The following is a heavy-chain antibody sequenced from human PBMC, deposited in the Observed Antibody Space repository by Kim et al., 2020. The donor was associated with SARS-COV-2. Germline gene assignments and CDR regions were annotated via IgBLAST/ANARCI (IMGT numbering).Heavy chain of an antibody. CDR1: GFTFSRYW. D-gene: IGHD3-22*01. Sequence: GGSLRLSCAASGFTFSRYWMHWVRQPPGKGLVWVSRIYSDGSGTSYADSVKGRFTTSRDNAKNTQYLLMNSLRAEETALYYSGTRAAASSGTYYFDYWG. CDR2: IYSDGSGT. J-gene: IGHJ4*01. V-gene: IGHV3-74*01. CDR3: GTRAAASSGTYYFDY.